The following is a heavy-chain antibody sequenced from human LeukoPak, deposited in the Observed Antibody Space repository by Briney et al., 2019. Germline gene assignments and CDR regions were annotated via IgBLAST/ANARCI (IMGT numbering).Heavy chain of an antibody. J-gene: IGHJ3*02. D-gene: IGHD3-3*01. CDR2: VSWNGSRT. CDR3: VRTNVLRFLEWLGDAFDI. Sequence: GGSLRLSCAASGFTFSNSDMNWGHQAPGKRLEWVSGVSWNGSRTHYADSVKGRFIISRDNSRNTLYLQTNSLRAEDTAVYYCVRTNVLRFLEWLGDAFDIWGQGTMITVSS. CDR1: GFTFSNSD. V-gene: IGHV3-35*01.